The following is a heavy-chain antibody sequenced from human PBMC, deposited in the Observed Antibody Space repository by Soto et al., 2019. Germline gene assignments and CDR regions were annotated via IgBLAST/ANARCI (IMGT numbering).Heavy chain of an antibody. V-gene: IGHV3-74*01. D-gene: IGHD4-17*01. CDR3: AKEGDYADDAGETLFDS. Sequence: EVQLVESGGGLVQPGGSLRLSCAASGLTFFAYWIHWVRQVPGKGLVWVSRINSDGSHTSYADSVRGRFTISRDNSKNTVYLQMNSLTAEYTAVDYCAKEGDYADDAGETLFDSWGQGSLVTVSS. J-gene: IGHJ5*01. CDR1: GLTFFAYW. CDR2: INSDGSHT.